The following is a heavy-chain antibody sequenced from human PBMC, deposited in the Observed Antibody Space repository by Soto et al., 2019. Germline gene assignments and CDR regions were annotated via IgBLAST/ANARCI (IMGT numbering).Heavy chain of an antibody. CDR3: ANGSGWLAEY. Sequence: QLTLKESGTTLVKPTQTLTLTCTFSGFSLSTSGVGVGWIRQPPGKSLEWLALLYWDDDNRYNQSLRSRLNRNKNTSKNQVILTMTNKEPVDTATYDRANGSGWLAEYWGEGTLSTVS. J-gene: IGHJ4*02. D-gene: IGHD6-13*01. CDR1: GFSLSTSGVG. V-gene: IGHV2-5*02. CDR2: LYWDDDN.